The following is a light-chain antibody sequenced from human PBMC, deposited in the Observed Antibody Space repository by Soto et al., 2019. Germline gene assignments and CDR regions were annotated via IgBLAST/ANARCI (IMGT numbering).Light chain of an antibody. CDR1: QSVSSY. Sequence: ETVLTQSPATLSLSPGESATLSCRASQSVSSYLAWHQQKPGQAPRLLISDASNRATGIPARFSGSGSGTDFTLTITSLEPEDFAVYYCQQRSNWPLTFGGGTKVEFK. J-gene: IGKJ4*01. V-gene: IGKV3-11*01. CDR2: DAS. CDR3: QQRSNWPLT.